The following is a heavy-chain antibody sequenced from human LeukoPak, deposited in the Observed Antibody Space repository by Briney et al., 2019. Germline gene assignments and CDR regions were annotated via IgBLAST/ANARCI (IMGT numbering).Heavy chain of an antibody. CDR2: ISAYNGNT. D-gene: IGHD3-16*01. J-gene: IGHJ5*02. Sequence: ASVKVSCKASGGTFSSYAISWVRQAPGQGLEWMGWISAYNGNTNYAQKLQGRVTMTTDTSTSTAFMELRSLRSDDTAVYYCARVRGAERFDPWGQGTLVTVSS. V-gene: IGHV1-18*01. CDR3: ARVRGAERFDP. CDR1: GGTFSSYA.